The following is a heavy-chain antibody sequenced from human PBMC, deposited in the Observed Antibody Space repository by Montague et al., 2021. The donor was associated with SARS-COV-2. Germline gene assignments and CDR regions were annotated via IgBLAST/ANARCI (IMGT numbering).Heavy chain of an antibody. V-gene: IGHV4-39*07. CDR3: AMGCASLGAFDI. CDR2: IYNSWST. D-gene: IGHD1-26*01. J-gene: IGHJ3*02. CDR1: GGSISTSSYY. Sequence: SETLSLTCTVSGGSISTSSYYLGWIRQPAGKGLDWIGRIYNSWSTYYNPSLKSRVTISVDTSKNQFSLKLSSVTSADTAVYYCAMGCASLGAFDIWGQGTMVTVSS.